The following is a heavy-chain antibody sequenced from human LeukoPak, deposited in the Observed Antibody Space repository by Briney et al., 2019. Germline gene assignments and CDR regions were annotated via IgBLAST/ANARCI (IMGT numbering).Heavy chain of an antibody. CDR3: ASGYYDVLTDHAY. D-gene: IGHD3-9*01. Sequence: GRSLRLSCAASGFTFSSYAMSWVRQAPGKGLEWVSAIIGTGGNTCYADSVKGRFTISRDKSKNTLYLQMNSLRAEDTAVYYCASGYYDVLTDHAYWGQGTLVTVSS. CDR2: IIGTGGNT. J-gene: IGHJ4*02. V-gene: IGHV3-23*01. CDR1: GFTFSSYA.